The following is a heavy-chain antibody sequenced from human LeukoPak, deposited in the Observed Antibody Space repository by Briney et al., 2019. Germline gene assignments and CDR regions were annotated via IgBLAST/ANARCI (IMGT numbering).Heavy chain of an antibody. CDR1: GGTFSSYA. D-gene: IGHD6-6*01. CDR2: IIPIFGTA. V-gene: IGHV1-69*13. J-gene: IGHJ6*03. CDR3: ARMTRPGYYYYMDV. Sequence: SVKVSCKASGGTFSSYAISWVRQAPGQGLEWMGGIIPIFGTANYAQKFQGRVTITADESTSTAYMELSSLRSEDTAVYYCARMTRPGYYYYMDVWGKGATVTVSS.